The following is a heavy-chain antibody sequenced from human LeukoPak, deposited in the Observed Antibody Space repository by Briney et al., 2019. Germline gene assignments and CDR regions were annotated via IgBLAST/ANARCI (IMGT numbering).Heavy chain of an antibody. Sequence: GAPLKASCKPSEYEFSALDFTWGRESPGHGLEWMGWINPYSGASIYAQKFQGRVTMETSSSTVYMQLSRLRYDDTPVSYFSTASVTRMRERWGQGTLVTVSS. CDR2: INPYSGAS. CDR3: STASVTRMRER. CDR1: EYEFSALD. J-gene: IGHJ4*02. V-gene: IGHV1-2*02.